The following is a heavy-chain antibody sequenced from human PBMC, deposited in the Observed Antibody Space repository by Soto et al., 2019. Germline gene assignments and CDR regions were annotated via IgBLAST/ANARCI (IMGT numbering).Heavy chain of an antibody. J-gene: IGHJ4*02. Sequence: PSETLSLTCTVSGGSIGSYYWSWIRQPPGKGLEWIGYIYYSGSTNYNPSLKSRVTISVDTSKNQFSLKLSSVTAADTAVYYCARLRYFDWLSYDYWGQGTLVTVSS. CDR2: IYYSGST. CDR3: ARLRYFDWLSYDY. V-gene: IGHV4-59*08. CDR1: GGSIGSYY. D-gene: IGHD3-9*01.